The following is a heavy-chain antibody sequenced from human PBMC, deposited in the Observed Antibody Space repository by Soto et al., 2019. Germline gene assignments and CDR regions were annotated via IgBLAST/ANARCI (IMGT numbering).Heavy chain of an antibody. D-gene: IGHD1-26*01. CDR2: IKSNTDGGTT. Sequence: GGSLRLSCAASGFTFSNAWMNWVRQAPGKGLEWVGRIKSNTDGGTTADAAPVKGRFTISSDDSKNTLYLQMNSLKTEDTAVYYCTTGIVGAIDYWGQGTLVTVSS. CDR3: TTGIVGAIDY. J-gene: IGHJ4*02. CDR1: GFTFSNAW. V-gene: IGHV3-15*07.